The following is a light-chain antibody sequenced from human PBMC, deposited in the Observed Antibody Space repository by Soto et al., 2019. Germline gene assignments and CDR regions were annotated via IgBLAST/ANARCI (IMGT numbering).Light chain of an antibody. J-gene: IGKJ3*01. V-gene: IGKV1-5*01. CDR1: QSVSYW. CDR3: QHYNTYSKA. Sequence: DIQMTRAPSTLSTSVGARVTITFRASQSVSYWLAWYQQKPGKAPNLLIYDGSTLASGVPPRFSGGGFGTEFTLNISSLQPDDSAIYYCQHYNTYSKAFGPGTKVDIK. CDR2: DGS.